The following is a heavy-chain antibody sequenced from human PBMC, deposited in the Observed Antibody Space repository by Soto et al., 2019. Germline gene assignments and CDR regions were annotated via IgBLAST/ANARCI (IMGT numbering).Heavy chain of an antibody. V-gene: IGHV3-23*01. CDR1: GFTFSSYA. Sequence: GGSLRLSCAASGFTFSSYAMSWVRQAPGKGLGWVSAISGSGGSTYYADSVKGRFTISRDNSKNTLYLQMNSLRAEDTAVYYCAKTVVPRSNYGTDVWGQGTTVTVSS. CDR2: ISGSGGST. D-gene: IGHD2-21*01. J-gene: IGHJ6*02. CDR3: AKTVVPRSNYGTDV.